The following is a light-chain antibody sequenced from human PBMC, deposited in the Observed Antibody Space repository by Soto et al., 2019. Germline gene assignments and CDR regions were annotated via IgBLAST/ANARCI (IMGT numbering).Light chain of an antibody. CDR1: QSVSSN. Sequence: EIVMTQSPATLSVSPGERATLSCRASQSVSSNLAWYQQKPGQAPRLLIYGASTRATGIPARFSGSGSGAEFTLTISSLQSEDFAVYYCQQYGDSPWTFGQGTTVEIK. CDR3: QQYGDSPWT. J-gene: IGKJ1*01. CDR2: GAS. V-gene: IGKV3-15*01.